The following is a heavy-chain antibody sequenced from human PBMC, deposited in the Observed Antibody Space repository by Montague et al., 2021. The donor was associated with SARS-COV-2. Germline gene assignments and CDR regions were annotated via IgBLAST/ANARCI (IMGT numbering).Heavy chain of an antibody. V-gene: IGHV4-39*01. CDR3: ARGLVGWFDP. D-gene: IGHD3/OR15-3a*01. J-gene: IGHJ5*02. CDR1: GGSISSSSYD. Sequence: SETLSLTCTVAGGSISSSSYDWGWIRQPPGKGLEWIGSIDYSGSTYYXRYLESRVTISVDTSKNQFSLKLSSVTAADTAVYYCARGLVGWFDPWGQGTLVTVSS. CDR2: IDYSGST.